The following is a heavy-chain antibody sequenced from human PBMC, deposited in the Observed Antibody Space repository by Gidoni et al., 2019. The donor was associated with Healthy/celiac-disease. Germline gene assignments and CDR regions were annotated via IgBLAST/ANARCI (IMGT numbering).Heavy chain of an antibody. D-gene: IGHD2-21*01. J-gene: IGHJ3*02. CDR1: GFTFSSYS. Sequence: EVQLVASGGGLVKPGGSLRLACAASGFTFSSYSMNWFRQAPGKGLEWVSAISSRSSYIYYADSVKGRFTISRDNAKNSLYLQMNSLRAEETAVYYCARETPYCGGDCSFPDAFDIWGQGTMVTVSS. V-gene: IGHV3-21*01. CDR3: ARETPYCGGDCSFPDAFDI. CDR2: ISSRSSYI.